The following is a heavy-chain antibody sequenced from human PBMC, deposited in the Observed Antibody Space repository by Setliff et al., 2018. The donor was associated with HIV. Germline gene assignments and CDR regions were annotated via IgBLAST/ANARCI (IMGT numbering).Heavy chain of an antibody. Sequence: SETLSLTCTVSGGSISSGSYYWSWIRQPAGKGLEWIGHMYTSGSTNYNPSLKSRVTISVDTSKNQFSLKLSAVTAADTAVYYCARGLIVVVRAFDIWGQGTMVTVSS. J-gene: IGHJ3*02. CDR2: MYTSGST. CDR1: GGSISSGSYY. D-gene: IGHD3-22*01. CDR3: ARGLIVVVRAFDI. V-gene: IGHV4-61*09.